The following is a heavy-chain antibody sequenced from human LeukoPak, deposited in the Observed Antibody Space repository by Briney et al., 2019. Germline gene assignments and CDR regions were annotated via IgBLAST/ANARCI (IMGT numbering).Heavy chain of an antibody. J-gene: IGHJ4*02. CDR3: AKGERGYSYGSFDY. CDR2: IRYDGSNK. V-gene: IGHV3-30*02. Sequence: PGGSLRLSCAASGFTFSSYGMHWVRQAPCKGLEWVAFIRYDGSNKYYADSVKGRFTISRDNSKNTLYLQMNSLRAEDTAVYYCAKGERGYSYGSFDYWGQGTLVTVSS. CDR1: GFTFSSYG. D-gene: IGHD5-18*01.